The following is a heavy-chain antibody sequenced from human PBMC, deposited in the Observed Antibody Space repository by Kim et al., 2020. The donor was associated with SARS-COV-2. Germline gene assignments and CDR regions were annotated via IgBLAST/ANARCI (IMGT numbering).Heavy chain of an antibody. Sequence: GSTNDNPTLKTRVTMSVDTAKNQFTLKLSSVTAADTAVYYCAGSGDYIDYWGQGTLVTVSS. V-gene: IGHV4-4*07. CDR3: AGSGDYIDY. J-gene: IGHJ4*02. CDR2: GST.